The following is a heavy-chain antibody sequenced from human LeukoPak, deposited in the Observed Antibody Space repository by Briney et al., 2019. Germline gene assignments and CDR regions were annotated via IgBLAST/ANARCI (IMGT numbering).Heavy chain of an antibody. CDR2: ISSNGGST. CDR1: GFTFSNYA. Sequence: GGSLRLSCAASGFTFSNYAMYWVRQAPGNGLEYVSAISSNGGSTYYANSAKGRFTISRDNSKNTLYLQMGSLRAEDMAVYYCARGTYYYDSSGRDAFDIWGQGTTVTVS. V-gene: IGHV3-64*01. D-gene: IGHD3-22*01. J-gene: IGHJ3*02. CDR3: ARGTYYYDSSGRDAFDI.